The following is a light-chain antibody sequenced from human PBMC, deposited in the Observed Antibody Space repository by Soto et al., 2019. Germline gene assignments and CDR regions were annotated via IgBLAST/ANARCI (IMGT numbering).Light chain of an antibody. CDR3: AAWDDSLNGPV. CDR1: SSNIGSNT. J-gene: IGLJ2*01. Sequence: QAVLTQPPSASGTPGQRVTISCSGSSSNIGSNTVHWYQQLPGTAPKLLIYSNNQRPSGVPDRFSGSESGTAASLAISGLQSEDEADYYCAAWDDSLNGPVFGGGTQLTVL. V-gene: IGLV1-44*01. CDR2: SNN.